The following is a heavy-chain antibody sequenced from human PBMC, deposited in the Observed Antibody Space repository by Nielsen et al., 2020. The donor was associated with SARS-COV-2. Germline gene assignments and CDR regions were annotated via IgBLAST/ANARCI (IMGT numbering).Heavy chain of an antibody. D-gene: IGHD2-15*01. CDR1: GFTFSSYA. Sequence: GESLKISCAASGFTFSSYAMSWVRQAPGKGLEWVSAISGSGGSIYYADSVKGRFTISRDNAKNSLYLQMNSLRAEDTAVYYCARWGYCSGGSCRHYYYYYGMDVWGQGTTVTVSS. CDR2: ISGSGGSI. J-gene: IGHJ6*02. CDR3: ARWGYCSGGSCRHYYYYYGMDV. V-gene: IGHV3-23*01.